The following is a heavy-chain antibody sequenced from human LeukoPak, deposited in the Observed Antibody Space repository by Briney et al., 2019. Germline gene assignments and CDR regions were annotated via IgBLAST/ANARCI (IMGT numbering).Heavy chain of an antibody. CDR2: IQYDGHET. V-gene: IGHV3-30*02. Sequence: PGGSLILSCAASGFTFSAYGMHWVRQAPGKGLEWVAFIQYDGHETYYADSVKGRFIISKDNSRNTLYLQMNTLRPEDTAFYYCARYNYADLWGQGTLVAVSS. D-gene: IGHD3-16*01. CDR3: ARYNYADL. CDR1: GFTFSAYG. J-gene: IGHJ4*02.